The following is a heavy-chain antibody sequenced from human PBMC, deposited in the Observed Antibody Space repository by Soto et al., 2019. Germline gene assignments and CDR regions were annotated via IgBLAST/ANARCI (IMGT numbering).Heavy chain of an antibody. CDR3: ARDVSRATIGDFDL. CDR2: IIGSGSPA. V-gene: IGHV3-11*01. J-gene: IGHJ4*02. Sequence: PGGSLRLSCAASGFIFSDFYMNWIRQAPGKGPEWLSYIIGSGSPAWYADSVKGRFTIPRDNAENTLTVEMTSRRAEDTAVYYCARDVSRATIGDFDLWGQGTLVTVSS. CDR1: GFIFSDFY. D-gene: IGHD5-12*01.